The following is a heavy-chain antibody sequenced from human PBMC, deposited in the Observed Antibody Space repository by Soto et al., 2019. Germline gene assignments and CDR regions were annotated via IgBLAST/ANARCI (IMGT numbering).Heavy chain of an antibody. CDR2: IGPESGAT. CDR3: GRGRSGQIVIFY. Sequence: WASVKVSCKTSGYTFTGHYIHWVRQAPQQGPEWMGEIGPESGATRYAEKFRGRVTMTMDTSINTVYMELRNLSPDDTAVYYCGRGRSGQIVIFYWGQGTPVTVSS. D-gene: IGHD1-26*01. CDR1: GYTFTGHY. V-gene: IGHV1-2*02. J-gene: IGHJ4*02.